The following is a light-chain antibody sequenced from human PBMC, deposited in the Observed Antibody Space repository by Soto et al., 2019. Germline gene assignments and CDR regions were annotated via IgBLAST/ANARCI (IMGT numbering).Light chain of an antibody. CDR2: KTS. Sequence: DIQMTQSPSTLSASVGDRVTITCRASQRLSGWLAWYQQKPGKAPRLLIHKTSSLESGVPSRFSGSGSGTEFTLTISSLQPDDSATYYCLQYNRLYPLGQGTKVDI. CDR1: QRLSGW. V-gene: IGKV1-5*03. CDR3: LQYNRLYP. J-gene: IGKJ2*01.